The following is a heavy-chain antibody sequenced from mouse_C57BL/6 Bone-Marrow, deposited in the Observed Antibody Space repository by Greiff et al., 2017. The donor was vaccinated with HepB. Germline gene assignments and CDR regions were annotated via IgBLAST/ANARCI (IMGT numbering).Heavy chain of an antibody. J-gene: IGHJ2*01. V-gene: IGHV1-75*01. CDR3: APIYYYGSSPFDD. Sequence: QVQLQQSGPELVKPGASVKISCKASGYTFTDYYINWVKQRPGQGLEWIGWIFPGSGSTYYNEKFKGKATLTVDKSSSTAYMLLSSLTSEDSAVYFCAPIYYYGSSPFDDWGQGTTLTVSS. CDR2: IFPGSGST. D-gene: IGHD1-1*01. CDR1: GYTFTDYY.